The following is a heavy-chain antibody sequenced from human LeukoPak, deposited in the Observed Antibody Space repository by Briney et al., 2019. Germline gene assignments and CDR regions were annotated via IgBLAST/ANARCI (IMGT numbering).Heavy chain of an antibody. CDR3: AKAYCGGDCYPGDY. Sequence: PGGSLRLSCAASGFTFSSYSMNWVRQAPGKGLEWVSLIGGDGTDTYYANSVKGRFTVSRDNSKKSLYLQMSSLRTEDTALYYCAKAYCGGDCYPGDYWGQGTLVTVSS. D-gene: IGHD2-21*02. CDR1: GFTFSSYS. V-gene: IGHV3-43*02. CDR2: IGGDGTDT. J-gene: IGHJ4*02.